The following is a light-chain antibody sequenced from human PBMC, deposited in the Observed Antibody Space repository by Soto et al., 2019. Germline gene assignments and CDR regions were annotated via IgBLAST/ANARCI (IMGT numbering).Light chain of an antibody. Sequence: DVQMTQSPSSLSASVGDRVTITCRASQTIYTHLNWYQHKPGTAPKLLIYDSSSLQNGVPSRFSGSGSGTHFTLTISSLRPDDFATYYCQQTYTTFTFGPGTKVDV. J-gene: IGKJ3*01. CDR3: QQTYTTFT. CDR1: QTIYTH. V-gene: IGKV1-39*01. CDR2: DSS.